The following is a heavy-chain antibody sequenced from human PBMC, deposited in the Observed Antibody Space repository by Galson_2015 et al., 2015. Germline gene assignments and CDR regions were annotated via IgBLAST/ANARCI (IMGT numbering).Heavy chain of an antibody. V-gene: IGHV1-18*01. CDR2: ISAYNGNT. CDR3: ARVLFGIFGVVTTFDY. D-gene: IGHD3-3*01. J-gene: IGHJ4*02. CDR1: GYTFTSYG. Sequence: SVKVSCKASGYTFTSYGISWVRQAPGQGLEWMGWISAYNGNTNYAQKLQGRVTMTTDTSTSTAYMELRSLRSDDTAVYYCARVLFGIFGVVTTFDYWGQGTLVTVSS.